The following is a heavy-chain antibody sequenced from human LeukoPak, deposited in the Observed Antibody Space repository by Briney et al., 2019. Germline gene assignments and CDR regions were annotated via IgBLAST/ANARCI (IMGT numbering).Heavy chain of an antibody. CDR2: ITLYNGNT. V-gene: IGHV1-68*01. Sequence: ASVKVSCKASGYTFTYCSLHWLQQAPGQGLERMRWITLYNGNTNYAKKFQGRVTITRDMSLRTAYIELSSLRSEDSAVISNSSWYPQNLIGTRPSDYFDYWGQGTLVTVSS. J-gene: IGHJ4*02. D-gene: IGHD6-13*01. CDR1: GYTFTYCS. CDR3: SSWYPQNLIGTRPSDYFDY.